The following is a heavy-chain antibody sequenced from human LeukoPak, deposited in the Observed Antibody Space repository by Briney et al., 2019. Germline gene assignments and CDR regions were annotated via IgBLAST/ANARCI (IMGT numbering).Heavy chain of an antibody. Sequence: SETLSLTCAVYGGSFSIYYWNWIRQPPGKGLEWIGEINHSGSTNYNPSLKSRVTISVDTSKNQFSLKLSSVTAADTAVYYCARDHYGSDWFDPWGQGTLVTVSS. J-gene: IGHJ5*02. V-gene: IGHV4-34*01. CDR2: INHSGST. CDR3: ARDHYGSDWFDP. CDR1: GGSFSIYY. D-gene: IGHD3-10*01.